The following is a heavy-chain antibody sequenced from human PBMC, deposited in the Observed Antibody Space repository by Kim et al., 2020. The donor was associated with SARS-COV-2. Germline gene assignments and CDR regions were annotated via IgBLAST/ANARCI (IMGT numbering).Heavy chain of an antibody. CDR3: ARESGSFNAAFDI. CDR1: GGTFSSYA. V-gene: IGHV1-69*13. D-gene: IGHD1-26*01. CDR2: IIPIFGTA. J-gene: IGHJ3*02. Sequence: SVKVSCKASGGTFSSYAISWVRQAPGQGLEWMGGIIPIFGTANYAQKFQGRVTITADESTSTAYMELSSLRSEDTAVYYCARESGSFNAAFDIWGQGTMVTVSS.